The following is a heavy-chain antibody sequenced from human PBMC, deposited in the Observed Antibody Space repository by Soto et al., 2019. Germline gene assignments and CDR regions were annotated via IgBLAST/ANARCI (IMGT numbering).Heavy chain of an antibody. Sequence: QVQLVQSGAEVKKPGASVKVSCKASGYSFSSYDISWVRQAPGQGLEWMGWISAYNDNANYEQKLQGRVTLTTDTTTSTAYMELRRRRSDDTAVSYCAAGVGIVVVVSGVIFESWGQGKRVTVSS. CDR2: ISAYNDNA. V-gene: IGHV1-18*01. D-gene: IGHD2-15*01. CDR3: AAGVGIVVVVSGVIFES. J-gene: IGHJ3*02. CDR1: GYSFSSYD.